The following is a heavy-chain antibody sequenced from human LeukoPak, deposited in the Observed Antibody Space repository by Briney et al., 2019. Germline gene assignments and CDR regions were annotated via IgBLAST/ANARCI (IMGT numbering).Heavy chain of an antibody. Sequence: GGSLRLSCAASGFTFSSYWMSWVRQAPGKGLEWVANIKQDGSEKYYVDSVKGRFTISGDNAKNSLYLQMNSLRAEDTAVYYCARDLVRGVIILYYYYGMDVWGQGTTVTVSS. D-gene: IGHD3-10*01. CDR3: ARDLVRGVIILYYYYGMDV. V-gene: IGHV3-7*01. J-gene: IGHJ6*02. CDR1: GFTFSSYW. CDR2: IKQDGSEK.